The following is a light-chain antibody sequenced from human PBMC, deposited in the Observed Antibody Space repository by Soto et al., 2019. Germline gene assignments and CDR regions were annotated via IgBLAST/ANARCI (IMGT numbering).Light chain of an antibody. Sequence: QSVLTQPPSVSGAPGQRVTISCTGSSSNIGAGFDVHWYQQLPGTAPKLLIYGTSNRPSGVPDRFSGSKFGTSASLAITGLQAEDEADYYCQSYDGSLTGYVFGTGTKVTVL. CDR3: QSYDGSLTGYV. CDR1: SSNIGAGFD. CDR2: GTS. J-gene: IGLJ1*01. V-gene: IGLV1-40*01.